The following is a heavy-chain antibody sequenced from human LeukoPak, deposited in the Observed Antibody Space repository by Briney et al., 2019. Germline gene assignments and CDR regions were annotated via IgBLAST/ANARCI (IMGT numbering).Heavy chain of an antibody. CDR1: GFTFSSYG. CDR2: IWYDGSNK. D-gene: IGHD3-10*01. Sequence: GGSLRLSCAASGFTFSSYGRQWVRQAPGKGLERVAVIWYDGSNKYYADSVKGRFTISRDNSKNTLYLQMNSLRSEDTAVYYCARDQMVRSHYFDYWGQGTLVTVSS. V-gene: IGHV3-33*01. J-gene: IGHJ4*02. CDR3: ARDQMVRSHYFDY.